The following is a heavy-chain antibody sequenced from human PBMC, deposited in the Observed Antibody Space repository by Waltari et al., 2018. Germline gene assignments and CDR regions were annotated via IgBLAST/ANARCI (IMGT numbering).Heavy chain of an antibody. D-gene: IGHD2-2*01. Sequence: EVQLLESGGGLVPPGGSVRLYCAAAGFVFHYYGMGWVRQGPGKGLEWVASLGGNGGDRYYADSVKGRFTISRDNSESTLSLQMDNLRGEDTAIYYCAKVLRAFSSSPFHFYFDSWGQGTLVAVSS. CDR1: GFVFHYYG. CDR3: AKVLRAFSSSPFHFYFDS. CDR2: LGGNGGDR. J-gene: IGHJ4*02. V-gene: IGHV3-23*01.